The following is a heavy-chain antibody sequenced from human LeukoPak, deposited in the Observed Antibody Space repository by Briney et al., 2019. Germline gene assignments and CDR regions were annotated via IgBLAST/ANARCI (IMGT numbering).Heavy chain of an antibody. J-gene: IGHJ6*02. CDR2: INHNGNVN. Sequence: GGSLRLSCAASGFTFSSYWMNWARQAPGKGLEWVASINHNGNVNYYVDSVKGRFTISRDNAKNSLYLQMSNLRAEDTAVYFCARGGGLDIWGQGATVTVSS. CDR3: ARGGGLDI. CDR1: GFTFSSYW. D-gene: IGHD3-16*01. V-gene: IGHV3-7*03.